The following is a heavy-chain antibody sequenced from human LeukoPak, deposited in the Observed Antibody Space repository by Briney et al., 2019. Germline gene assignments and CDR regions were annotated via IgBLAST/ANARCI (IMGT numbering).Heavy chain of an antibody. V-gene: IGHV3-23*01. D-gene: IGHD4-17*01. Sequence: AGSLRLSCAASAFTFSRSAMSWVRQAPGKGLEWVSVISGGGGITNYADSVKGRFTISRDNSNNTLSLQMNSLRVEDTAVYYCAKGGSTVTTEDVVDYWGQGTLVTVSS. CDR3: AKGGSTVTTEDVVDY. CDR1: AFTFSRSA. CDR2: ISGGGGIT. J-gene: IGHJ4*02.